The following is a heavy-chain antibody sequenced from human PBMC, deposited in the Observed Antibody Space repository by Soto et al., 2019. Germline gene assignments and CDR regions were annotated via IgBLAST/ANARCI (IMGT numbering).Heavy chain of an antibody. Sequence: QVQLVQSGVEVKKPGSSVKVSCKASGGTLNSYAIDWVRQAPGQGLEWMGGIIPIFGNTYYAQRLQGRVKLTADESPRTAYLELSTLTSDDTPVYYCARGTVTGSESNFYYYGMDVWGQGTTVIVSS. CDR2: IIPIFGNT. CDR1: GGTLNSYA. CDR3: ARGTVTGSESNFYYYGMDV. J-gene: IGHJ6*02. V-gene: IGHV1-69*12. D-gene: IGHD1-1*01.